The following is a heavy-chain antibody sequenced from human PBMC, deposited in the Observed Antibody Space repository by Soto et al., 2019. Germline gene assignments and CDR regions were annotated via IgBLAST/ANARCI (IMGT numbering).Heavy chain of an antibody. J-gene: IGHJ1*01. CDR1: GFTFSNYA. CDR3: AKDLGGFFHH. CDR2: LSGSGGST. V-gene: IGHV3-23*01. Sequence: GGSLRLSCAASGFTFSNYAMSWVRQAPGKGLEWVSALSGSGGSTYYADSVKGRFTISRDNSKNTLYLQMNSLRAEDTAVYYCAKDLGGFFHHWGQGTLVTVSS.